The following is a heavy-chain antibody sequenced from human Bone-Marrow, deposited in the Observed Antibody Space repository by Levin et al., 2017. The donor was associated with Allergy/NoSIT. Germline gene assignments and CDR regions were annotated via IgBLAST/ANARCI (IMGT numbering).Heavy chain of an antibody. Sequence: ASVKVSCAASGFTLSSYWMHWVRHAPGKGLVWVSRISSDGSSTSYADSVKGRFTISRDNAKNTQYLQMNSLRAEDTAVYYCARSGDCSGGYGYSDSWFDPWGQGTLVTVSS. D-gene: IGHD2-15*01. CDR3: ARSGDCSGGYGYSDSWFDP. CDR2: ISSDGSST. J-gene: IGHJ5*02. V-gene: IGHV3-74*01. CDR1: GFTLSSYW.